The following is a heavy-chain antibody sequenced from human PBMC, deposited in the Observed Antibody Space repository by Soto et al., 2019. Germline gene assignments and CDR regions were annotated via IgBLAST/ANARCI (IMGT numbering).Heavy chain of an antibody. CDR3: ARLGRWLQALDS. V-gene: IGHV4-59*08. J-gene: IGHJ4*02. CDR2: IYYTGST. CDR1: GGSISDYY. D-gene: IGHD5-12*01. Sequence: SETLSLTCTVSGGSISDYYCSWIRQPPGKGLEWVGYIYYTGSTTYNPSLKSRLTLSVDTSKNQFSLKLHSVSAADTAVYYCARLGRWLQALDSWGQGTLVTVSS.